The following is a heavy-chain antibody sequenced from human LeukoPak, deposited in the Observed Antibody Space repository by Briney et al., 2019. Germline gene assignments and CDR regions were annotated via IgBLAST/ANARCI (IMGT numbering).Heavy chain of an antibody. J-gene: IGHJ4*02. CDR1: GYTFTRYG. CDR3: ARGIAPDQY. D-gene: IGHD1-14*01. CDR2: ISTVNGDT. Sequence: ASVTVSCKASGYTFTRYGITWVRQAPGRGLEWMGWISTVNGDTNYAQNLQGRATMTTDTSTTTAYMELKNLRSDDTAVYYCARGIAPDQYWGQGTLVTVSS. V-gene: IGHV1-18*04.